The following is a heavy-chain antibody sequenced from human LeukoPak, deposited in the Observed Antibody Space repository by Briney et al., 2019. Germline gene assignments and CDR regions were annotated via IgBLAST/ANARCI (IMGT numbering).Heavy chain of an antibody. CDR1: GYSFTYYG. J-gene: IGHJ4*02. Sequence: ASVKVSCKASGYSFTYYGLSWVRQAPGQGLEWMGWITAYNGNTNYEQNLQGRVTMTRDTSTSTVYMELSSLRSEDTAVYYCARGGFAVGDDYWGQGTLVTVSS. CDR2: ITAYNGNT. D-gene: IGHD3-10*01. CDR3: ARGGFAVGDDY. V-gene: IGHV1-18*01.